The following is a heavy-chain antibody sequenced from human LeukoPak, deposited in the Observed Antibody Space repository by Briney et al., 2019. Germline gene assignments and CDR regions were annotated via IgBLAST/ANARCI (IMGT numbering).Heavy chain of an antibody. CDR1: GFTFSSYW. CDR3: ARAHRSDYYDSSGYLYYFDY. Sequence: GRSLRLSCAASGFTFSSYWMSWVRQAPGKGLEWVANIKQDGSEKYYVDSVKGRFTISRDNAKNSLYLQMNSLRAEDTAVYYCARAHRSDYYDSSGYLYYFDYWGQGTLVTVSS. J-gene: IGHJ4*02. CDR2: IKQDGSEK. D-gene: IGHD3-22*01. V-gene: IGHV3-7*04.